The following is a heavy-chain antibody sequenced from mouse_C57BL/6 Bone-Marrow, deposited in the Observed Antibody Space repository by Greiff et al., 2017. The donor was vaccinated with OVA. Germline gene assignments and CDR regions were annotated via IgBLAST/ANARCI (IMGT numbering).Heavy chain of an antibody. J-gene: IGHJ3*01. D-gene: IGHD6-5*01. CDR2: SRNKANDYTT. CDR1: GFTFSDFY. CDR3: ARDANSPRFAY. V-gene: IGHV7-1*01. Sequence: EVKVVESGGGLVQSGRSLRLSCATSGFTFSDFYMEWVRQAPGKGLEWIAASRNKANDYTTEYSASVKGRFIVSRDTSQSILYLQMNALRAEDTAIYYCARDANSPRFAYWGQGTLVTVSA.